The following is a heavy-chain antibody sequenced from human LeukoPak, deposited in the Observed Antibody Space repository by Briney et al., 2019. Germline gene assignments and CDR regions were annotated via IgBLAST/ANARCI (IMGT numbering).Heavy chain of an antibody. Sequence: SVKVSCKASGGTFSSYAISWVRQAPGQGLEWMGGIIPIFGTANYAQKFQSRVTITTDESTSTAYMELSSLRSEDTAVYYCASGTTGYFDYWGQGTLVTVSS. J-gene: IGHJ4*02. D-gene: IGHD1-7*01. V-gene: IGHV1-69*05. CDR1: GGTFSSYA. CDR2: IIPIFGTA. CDR3: ASGTTGYFDY.